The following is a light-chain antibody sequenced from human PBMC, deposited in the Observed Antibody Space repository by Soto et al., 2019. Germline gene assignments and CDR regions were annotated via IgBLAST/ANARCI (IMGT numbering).Light chain of an antibody. CDR2: DVT. V-gene: IGLV2-14*01. CDR1: SSDVGGYEY. Sequence: QSVLTQPASVSGSPGQSITISCTGTSSDVGGYEYVSWYQQHPGKAPKLILYDVTTRPSGVSNRFSGSKSGITASLTISGLQAEDEADYYCTSYTTSIYVFGTGTKVTVL. CDR3: TSYTTSIYV. J-gene: IGLJ1*01.